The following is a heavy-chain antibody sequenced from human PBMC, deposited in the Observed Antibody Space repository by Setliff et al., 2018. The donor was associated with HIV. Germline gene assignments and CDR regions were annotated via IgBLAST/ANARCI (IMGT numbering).Heavy chain of an antibody. D-gene: IGHD2-2*01. J-gene: IGHJ4*02. CDR1: GYTFTDYA. Sequence: ASVKVSCKAFGYTFTDYAVHWVRQAPGQGLEWMGWINTGRGNTKYSQDFQGRITFTRDTSASTAYLELGSLRSDDMAVYYCTRGSTYAFDYWGQGTLVTVSS. V-gene: IGHV1-3*03. CDR2: INTGRGNT. CDR3: TRGSTYAFDY.